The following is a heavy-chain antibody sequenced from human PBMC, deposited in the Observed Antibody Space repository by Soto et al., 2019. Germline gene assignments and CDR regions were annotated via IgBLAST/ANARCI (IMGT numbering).Heavy chain of an antibody. CDR1: GFTFSSYS. J-gene: IGHJ4*02. D-gene: IGHD5-18*01. V-gene: IGHV3-48*01. CDR3: ARDRGYSYGVSLFDY. Sequence: GALRLSCAASGFTFSSYSMNWVRQAPGKGLEWVSYISSSSSTIYYADSVKGRFTISRDNAKNSLYLQMNSLRAEDTAVYYCARDRGYSYGVSLFDYWGQGTLVTAPQ. CDR2: ISSSSSTI.